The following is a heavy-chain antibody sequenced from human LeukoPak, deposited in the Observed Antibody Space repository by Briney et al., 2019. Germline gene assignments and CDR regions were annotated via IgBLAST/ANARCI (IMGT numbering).Heavy chain of an antibody. CDR1: GFTFSSYG. D-gene: IGHD2-15*01. J-gene: IGHJ4*02. V-gene: IGHV3-21*01. CDR3: ASSYCSGGSCYAFDY. CDR2: ISKSSSYI. Sequence: PGGSLRLSCAASGFTFSSYGMHWVRQAPGKGLEWVSCISKSSSYIDYAGSVKGRFTISRDNAKNSLYLQMNSLRAEDTAVYYCASSYCSGGSCYAFDYWGQGTLVTVSS.